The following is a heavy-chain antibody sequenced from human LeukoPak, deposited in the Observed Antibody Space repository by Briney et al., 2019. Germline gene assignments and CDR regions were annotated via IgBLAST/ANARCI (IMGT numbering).Heavy chain of an antibody. J-gene: IGHJ3*02. V-gene: IGHV3-23*01. CDR2: ISDSGNNA. CDR3: AKDFSAPVRLLDAFDI. Sequence: GGALRLSCAASGFTFSSYFMTWVRQAPGKGLEWVSTISDSGNNAYYADSVKGRFTISRDNSKNTMYLQMNSLTAEDTAVYYCAKDFSAPVRLLDAFDIWGQGTMVTVSS. CDR1: GFTFSSYF. D-gene: IGHD3-22*01.